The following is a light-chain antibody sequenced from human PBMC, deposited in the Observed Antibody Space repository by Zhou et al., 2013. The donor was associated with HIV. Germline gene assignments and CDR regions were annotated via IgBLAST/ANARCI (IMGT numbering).Light chain of an antibody. CDR1: QDIRNY. CDR2: ASS. V-gene: IGKV1-27*01. Sequence: GDRVTITCRASQDIRNYLAWYQHQPGTPPKVLIYASSTLLSGVPSRFSGSGSGTDFTLIINDLRPEDSGVYYCQQGYSAPLTFGAGTRLEIK. CDR3: QQGYSAPLT. J-gene: IGKJ4*01.